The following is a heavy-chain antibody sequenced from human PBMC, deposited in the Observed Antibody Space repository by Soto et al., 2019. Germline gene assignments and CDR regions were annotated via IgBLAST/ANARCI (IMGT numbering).Heavy chain of an antibody. CDR2: IYPGDSDT. J-gene: IGHJ6*02. CDR3: ARQPRAYYYSMDV. V-gene: IGHV5-51*01. CDR1: GYSFTSYW. Sequence: PGESLKISCNGSGYSFTSYWIGWVRQMPGKGLEWMGIIYPGDSDTRYSPSFQGQVTISADKSISTAYLQWSSLKASDTAMYYCARQPRAYYYSMDVWVQGTTVTVSS.